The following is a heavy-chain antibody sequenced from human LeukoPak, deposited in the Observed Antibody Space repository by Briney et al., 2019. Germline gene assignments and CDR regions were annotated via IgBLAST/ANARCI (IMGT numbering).Heavy chain of an antibody. D-gene: IGHD1-26*01. CDR1: GFTFSSYS. CDR2: ISSSSSYI. CDR3: ARGGLVGARDLNAFDI. V-gene: IGHV3-21*01. J-gene: IGHJ3*02. Sequence: GGSLRLSCAASGFTFSSYSMNWVRQAPGKGLEWVSSISSSSSYIYYADSGKGRFTISRDNAKNSLYLQMNSLRAEDTAVYYCARGGLVGARDLNAFDIWGQGTMVTVSS.